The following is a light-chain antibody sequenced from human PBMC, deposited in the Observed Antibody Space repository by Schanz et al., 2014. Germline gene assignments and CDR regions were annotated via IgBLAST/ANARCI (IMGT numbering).Light chain of an antibody. CDR3: QQRTSWPLT. J-gene: IGKJ4*01. V-gene: IGKV3D-15*01. CDR2: GAS. Sequence: EIVMTQSPATLSVSPGESVTLSCRASHSVTSNLAWYQQKPGQAPRLLIYGASNRASGIPDRFSGSGSGTDFTLTISSLQSEDFAVYYCQQRTSWPLTFGGGTKVEIK. CDR1: HSVTSN.